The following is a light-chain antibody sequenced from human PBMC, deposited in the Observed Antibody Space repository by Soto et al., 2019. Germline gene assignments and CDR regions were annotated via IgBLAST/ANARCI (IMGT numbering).Light chain of an antibody. CDR1: QDIDIY. Sequence: QMTQSPSSLSASVGDRVTITCRASQDIDIYLSWYQQKQGKVPKXLIYDESTLQSGVPSRFSGSGSGTDFTITISSLQPEDFETYDGQQYNSYPLTFGGGTKVDI. CDR3: QQYNSYPLT. J-gene: IGKJ4*01. CDR2: DES. V-gene: IGKV1-16*01.